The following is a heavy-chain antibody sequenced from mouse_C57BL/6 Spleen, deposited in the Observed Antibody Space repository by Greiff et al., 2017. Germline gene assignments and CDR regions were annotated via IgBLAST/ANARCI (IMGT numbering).Heavy chain of an antibody. CDR3: TKSYYSNFYWYIDV. CDR1: GYTFTDYE. Sequence: VQLQQSGAELVRPGASVTLSCKASGYTFTDYEMHWVKQTPVHGLEWIGAIDPETGGTAYNQKFKGKAILTADKSSSTAYMELRSLTSEDSAVYYCTKSYYSNFYWYIDVWGTGTTVTVSS. V-gene: IGHV1-15*01. CDR2: IDPETGGT. D-gene: IGHD2-5*01. J-gene: IGHJ1*03.